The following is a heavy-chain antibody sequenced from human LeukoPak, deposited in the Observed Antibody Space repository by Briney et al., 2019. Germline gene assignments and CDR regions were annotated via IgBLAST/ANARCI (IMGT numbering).Heavy chain of an antibody. D-gene: IGHD3-16*01. CDR1: GFTFSTFT. Sequence: GGSLRLSCAASGFTFSTFTMNWVRQAPGKGLEWVSVIYSGGSTYYADSVKGRFTISRDNSKNTLYLQMNSLRAEDTAVYYCARGGETYFDYWGQGTLVTVSS. CDR2: IYSGGST. V-gene: IGHV3-53*01. CDR3: ARGGETYFDY. J-gene: IGHJ4*02.